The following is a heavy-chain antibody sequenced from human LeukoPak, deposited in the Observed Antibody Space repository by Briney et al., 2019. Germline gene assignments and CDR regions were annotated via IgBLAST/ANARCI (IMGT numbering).Heavy chain of an antibody. J-gene: IGHJ6*03. CDR2: ISSSSSYI. CDR1: GFTFSTYS. CDR3: ARGTPYCSSTSCYLDYYYMDV. D-gene: IGHD2-2*01. Sequence: GGSLRLSCAASGFTFSTYSMNWVRQAPGKGLEWVSSISSSSSYIYYADSVKGRFTISRDNAKNSLYLQMNSLRAEDTAVYYCARGTPYCSSTSCYLDYYYMDVWGKGTTVTVSS. V-gene: IGHV3-21*01.